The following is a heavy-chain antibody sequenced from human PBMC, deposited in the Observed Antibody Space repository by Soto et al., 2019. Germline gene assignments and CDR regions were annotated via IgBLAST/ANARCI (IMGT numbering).Heavy chain of an antibody. Sequence: SETLSLTCTVSGGSISSGGYYWSWIRQHPGTGLEWIGYIYYSGSTYYNPSLKSRVTISVDTSKNQFSLKLSSVTAADTAVYYCARGVPRYGGNTPLADNFDYWGQGTLVTAPQ. J-gene: IGHJ4*02. D-gene: IGHD2-15*01. CDR2: IYYSGST. V-gene: IGHV4-31*03. CDR3: ARGVPRYGGNTPLADNFDY. CDR1: GGSISSGGYY.